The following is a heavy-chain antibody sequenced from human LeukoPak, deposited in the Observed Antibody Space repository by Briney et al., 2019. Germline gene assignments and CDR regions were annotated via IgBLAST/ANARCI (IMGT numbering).Heavy chain of an antibody. Sequence: GSPLRLPCAAFGFTFSSYGIHWVGQAPGKGLEWVAFISDDGRIKYHTKAVKGRFTISRDDSKITLYLQVNNVRPEYTDVYYFPTDVSGSCSLVYWCGGTLLIVSS. CDR1: GFTFSSYG. V-gene: IGHV3-30*03. D-gene: IGHD2-15*01. CDR2: ISDDGRIK. CDR3: PTDVSGSCSLVY. J-gene: IGHJ4*02.